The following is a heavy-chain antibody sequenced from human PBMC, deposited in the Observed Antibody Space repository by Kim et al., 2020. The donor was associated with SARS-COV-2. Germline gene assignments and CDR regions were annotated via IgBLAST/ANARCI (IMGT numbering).Heavy chain of an antibody. J-gene: IGHJ6*02. D-gene: IGHD3-10*01. CDR2: ISYDGSNK. CDR1: GFTFSSYG. V-gene: IGHV3-33*05. CDR3: ARELYYGSGSYYASPVDV. Sequence: GGSLRLSCAASGFTFSSYGMHWVRQAPGKGLEWVAVISYDGSNKYYADSVKGRFTISRDNSKNTLYLPMNSLGADDTAVYYCARELYYGSGSYYASPVDVWGQGTTVTVSS.